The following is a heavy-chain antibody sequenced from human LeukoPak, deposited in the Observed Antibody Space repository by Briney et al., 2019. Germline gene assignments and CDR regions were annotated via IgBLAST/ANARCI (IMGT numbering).Heavy chain of an antibody. Sequence: ASVKVSCKASGYTFTSYYMHWVRQAPGQGLEWMGIINPSGGSTSYAQKFQGRVTMTRNTSINTACMELSSLRSEDTAVYYCARALHWWLLDYWGQGTLVTVSS. V-gene: IGHV1-46*01. J-gene: IGHJ4*02. CDR2: INPSGGST. CDR1: GYTFTSYY. CDR3: ARALHWWLLDY. D-gene: IGHD5-12*01.